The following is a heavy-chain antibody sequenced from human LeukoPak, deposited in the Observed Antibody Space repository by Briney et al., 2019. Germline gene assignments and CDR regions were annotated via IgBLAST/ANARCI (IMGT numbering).Heavy chain of an antibody. V-gene: IGHV1-69*13. J-gene: IGHJ3*02. CDR3: ARPMTTVTTWPELDAFDI. Sequence: SVKVSCKASGGTFSSYAISWVRQATGQGLEWMGGIIPIFGTANYAQKFQGRVTITADESTSTAYMELSSLRSEDTAVYYCARPMTTVTTWPELDAFDIWGQGTMVTVSS. CDR2: IIPIFGTA. D-gene: IGHD4-17*01. CDR1: GGTFSSYA.